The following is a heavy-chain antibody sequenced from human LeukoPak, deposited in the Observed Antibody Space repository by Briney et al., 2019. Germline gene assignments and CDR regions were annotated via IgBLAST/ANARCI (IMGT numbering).Heavy chain of an antibody. CDR1: GFTFSRYA. V-gene: IGHV3-23*01. CDR3: AHWVAHMDV. J-gene: IGHJ6*03. Sequence: GGSLRLSCAASGFTFSRYAITWVRQAPGKGLEWVSDISGTGSNTHYADSVKGRFTISRDNSKNTLYLQMNSLRDEDTAVYYCAHWVAHMDVWGKGTTVIVSS. D-gene: IGHD5-12*01. CDR2: ISGTGSNT.